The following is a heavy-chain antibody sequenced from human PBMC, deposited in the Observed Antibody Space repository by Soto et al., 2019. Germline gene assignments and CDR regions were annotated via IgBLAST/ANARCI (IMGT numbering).Heavy chain of an antibody. J-gene: IGHJ4*02. CDR3: ARDREPILYSSGPSAWFV. Sequence: QVQLVQSGAEVKKPGASVKVSCKASGYPFTGYYMNWVRQAPGQGLEWMGWINPNSGCTKYAQKFPAWVTVTRGLSISTAYMELGRLRSDAADVYAWARDREPILYSSGPSAWFVGGQVTLATVSS. CDR2: INPNSGCT. CDR1: GYPFTGYY. D-gene: IGHD6-19*01. V-gene: IGHV1-2*04.